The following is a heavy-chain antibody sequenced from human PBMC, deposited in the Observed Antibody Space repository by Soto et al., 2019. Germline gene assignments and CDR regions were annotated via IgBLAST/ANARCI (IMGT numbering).Heavy chain of an antibody. V-gene: IGHV4-4*02. CDR1: DGCSSSSNW. CDR2: VYHSGST. D-gene: IGHD1-1*01. CDR3: AKTGTSGTRFYY. J-gene: IGHJ4*02. Sequence: PSQTLSLTCPVGDGCSSSSNWWNWVRQPPGKGLEWIGEVYHSGSTNYNPSFKSRVAMSVDKSKNQFSLKLNSVTAADTALYYCAKTGTSGTRFYYCCQGSLVTVSS.